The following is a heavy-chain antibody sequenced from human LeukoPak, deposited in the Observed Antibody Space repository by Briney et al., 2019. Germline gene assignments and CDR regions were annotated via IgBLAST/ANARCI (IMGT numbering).Heavy chain of an antibody. CDR2: IHTSGNT. CDR1: GGSISSYH. J-gene: IGHJ3*01. V-gene: IGHV4-4*07. D-gene: IGHD2-15*01. Sequence: SETLSLTCTVSGGSISSYHWSWIRQPAGKGLEWIGLIHTSGNTNYNLSLKSRVTMAVDTSKNQHSLKLSSVTAADTAVYYCARDRDCSGGSCYSGFFDYWGQGTMVTVSS. CDR3: ARDRDCSGGSCYSGFFDY.